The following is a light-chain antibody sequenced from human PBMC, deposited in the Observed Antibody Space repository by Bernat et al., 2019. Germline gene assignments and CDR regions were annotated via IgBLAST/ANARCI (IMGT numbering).Light chain of an antibody. J-gene: IGLJ3*02. Sequence: QSALTQPRSVSGSPGQSVTISCTGTSSDVGSYNYVSWYRQHPGKAPKLMISDVTERPSGVPDRFSVSKSGNTASLTISGLQAEDEVDYYCCSYSGGYTWVFGGGTKLTVL. V-gene: IGLV2-11*01. CDR3: CSYSGGYTWV. CDR1: SSDVGSYNY. CDR2: DVT.